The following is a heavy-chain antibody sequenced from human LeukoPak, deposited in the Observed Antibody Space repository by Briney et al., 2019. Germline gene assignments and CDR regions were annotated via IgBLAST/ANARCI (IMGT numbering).Heavy chain of an antibody. CDR1: GFTFSSYA. V-gene: IGHV3-30-3*01. Sequence: PGRSLRLSCAASGFTFSSYAMHWVRQAPGKGLEWVAVISYDGSNKYYADSVKGRFTISRDNSKNTLYLHMNSLRAEDTAVYYCARDFLDYGMDVWGQGTTVTVSS. CDR3: ARDFLDYGMDV. J-gene: IGHJ6*02. CDR2: ISYDGSNK.